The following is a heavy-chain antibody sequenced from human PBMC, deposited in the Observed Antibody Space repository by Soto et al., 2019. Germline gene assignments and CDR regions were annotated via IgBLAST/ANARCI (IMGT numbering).Heavy chain of an antibody. Sequence: EVQLVESGGGLVQPGGSLRLSCAASGFTLSSYNMNWARQAPGKGLEWVSYISGSSDTIYYADSVKGRFTISRDNAKNSLYLQMDSLRDEDTAVYYCARDHGGSTWFVGIYYYFGVDVWGQGTTVTVSS. D-gene: IGHD6-13*01. CDR3: ARDHGGSTWFVGIYYYFGVDV. J-gene: IGHJ6*02. CDR2: ISGSSDTI. CDR1: GFTLSSYN. V-gene: IGHV3-48*02.